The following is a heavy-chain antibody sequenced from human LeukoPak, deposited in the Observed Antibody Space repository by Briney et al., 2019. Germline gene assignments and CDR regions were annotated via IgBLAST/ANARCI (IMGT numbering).Heavy chain of an antibody. D-gene: IGHD4-17*01. J-gene: IGHJ6*03. CDR1: GGTFSSYA. CDR3: ARESPGDYGYYYMDV. CDR2: ISAYNGNT. V-gene: IGHV1-18*01. Sequence: ASVKVSCKASGGTFSSYAISWVRQAPGQGLEWMGWISAYNGNTNYAQKLQGRVNMTTDTSTSTAYMELRSLRSDDTAVYYCARESPGDYGYYYMDVWGKGTTVTVSS.